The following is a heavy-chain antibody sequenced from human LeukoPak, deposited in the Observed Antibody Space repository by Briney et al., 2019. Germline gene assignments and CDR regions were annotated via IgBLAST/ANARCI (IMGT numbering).Heavy chain of an antibody. V-gene: IGHV5-51*01. CDR3: ARRKGQQWLATYYFDY. D-gene: IGHD6-19*01. J-gene: IGHJ4*02. CDR1: GYSFTSYW. CDR2: IYPGDSDT. Sequence: GESLKISCKGSGYSFTSYWIGWVRQMPGKGLEWMGIIYPGDSDTRYSPSFQGQVTISADKSISTAYLQWSSLKASDTAMYYCARRKGQQWLATYYFDYWGQGTLVTVSS.